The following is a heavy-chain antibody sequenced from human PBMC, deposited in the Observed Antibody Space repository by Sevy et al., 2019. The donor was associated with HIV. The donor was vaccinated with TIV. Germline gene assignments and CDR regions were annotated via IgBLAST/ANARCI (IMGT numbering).Heavy chain of an antibody. CDR3: AREGCTKPHDY. V-gene: IGHV3-23*01. D-gene: IGHD2-8*01. CDR1: GFTFNKYS. CDR2: LSFGCGEI. J-gene: IGHJ4*02. Sequence: GGSLRLSCAASGFTFNKYSMSWVRQPLGKGLEWVSTLSFGCGEINYADSVKGGFTISRDNSKSSVYLQMNNLRPEDTAVYYCAREGCTKPHDYWGQGTLVTVSS.